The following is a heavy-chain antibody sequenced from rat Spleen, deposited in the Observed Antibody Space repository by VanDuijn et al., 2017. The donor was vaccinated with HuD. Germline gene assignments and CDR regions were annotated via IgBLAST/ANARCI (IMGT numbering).Heavy chain of an antibody. CDR2: IIYDGSST. D-gene: IGHD1-1*01. Sequence: EVQLVESGGGLVQPGRSLKLPCAGSGFTFSDYALAWVRQAPKKGLGWVATIIYDGSSTYYRDSVKGRFTISRDNAKNIQYLQMDSLRSEDTATYYCARSDGVHYYLPFADWGQGTLVTASS. J-gene: IGHJ3*01. CDR3: ARSDGVHYYLPFAD. V-gene: IGHV5-17*01. CDR1: GFTFSDYA.